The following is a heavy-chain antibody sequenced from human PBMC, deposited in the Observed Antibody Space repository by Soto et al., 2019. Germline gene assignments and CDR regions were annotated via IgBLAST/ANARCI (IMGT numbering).Heavy chain of an antibody. Sequence: HVQLVESGGGVVQPGRSLRLSCAASGFTFSSYGMHWVRQAPGKGLEWVAVISYDGSNKYYADSVKGRFTISRDNSKNTLYLQMNSLRAEDTAVYYCAKDSRIVVVTAPYDYWSQGTLVTVSS. CDR3: AKDSRIVVVTAPYDY. V-gene: IGHV3-30*18. CDR1: GFTFSSYG. J-gene: IGHJ4*02. D-gene: IGHD2-21*02. CDR2: ISYDGSNK.